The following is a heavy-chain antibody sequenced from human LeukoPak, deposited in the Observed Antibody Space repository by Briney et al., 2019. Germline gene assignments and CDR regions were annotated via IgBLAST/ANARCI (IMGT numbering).Heavy chain of an antibody. Sequence: SGGSLRLSCAASGFTFDDYGMSWVRQATGKGLEWVSGINWNGGSTGYADSVKGRFTISRDNAKNSLYLQMNSLRAEDTALYYYARVLEPYGYYYYYMDVWGKGTTVTVSS. CDR1: GFTFDDYG. J-gene: IGHJ6*03. D-gene: IGHD4-17*01. V-gene: IGHV3-20*04. CDR2: INWNGGST. CDR3: ARVLEPYGYYYYYMDV.